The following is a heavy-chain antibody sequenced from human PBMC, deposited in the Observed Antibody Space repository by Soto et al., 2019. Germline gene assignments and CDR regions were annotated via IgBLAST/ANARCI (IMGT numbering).Heavy chain of an antibody. V-gene: IGHV4-31*03. CDR1: GGSISSGGYY. D-gene: IGHD3-16*02. J-gene: IGHJ6*02. Sequence: QVQLQESGPGLVKPSQTLSLTCTVSGGSISSGGYYWSWIRQHPGKGLEWIGYIYYSTYYNPSLKSRVTISVDTSKNQFSLKLSSVTAADTAVYYCASDYRASYPAYYSYGMDVWGQGTTVTVSS. CDR3: ASDYRASYPAYYSYGMDV. CDR2: IYYST.